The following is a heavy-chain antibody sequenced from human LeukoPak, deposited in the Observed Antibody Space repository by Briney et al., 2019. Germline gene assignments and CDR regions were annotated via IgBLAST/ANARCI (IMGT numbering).Heavy chain of an antibody. Sequence: SGGSLRLSCAASGFTISGYWMYWIRQSPGKGLEWVARVNADGSVTNYAGSMKGRFTISRDTATNIVYLQMNSLRDDDTAVYYCARDLNWGQVDYWGQGTLVTVSS. CDR1: GFTISGYW. CDR3: ARDLNWGQVDY. D-gene: IGHD7-27*01. J-gene: IGHJ4*02. CDR2: VNADGSVT. V-gene: IGHV3-74*01.